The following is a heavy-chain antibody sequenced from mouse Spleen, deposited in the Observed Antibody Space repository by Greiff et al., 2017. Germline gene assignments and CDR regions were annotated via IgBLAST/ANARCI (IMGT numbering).Heavy chain of an antibody. Sequence: QVQLKQSGPGLVAPSQSLSITCTVSGFSLTSYAISWVRQPPGKGLEWLGVIWTGGGTNYNSALKSRLSISKDNSKSQVFLKMNSLQTDDTARYYCARNGNYYYGSSPCYFDYWGQGTTLTVSS. V-gene: IGHV2-9-1*01. CDR3: ARNGNYYYGSSPCYFDY. CDR2: IWTGGGT. J-gene: IGHJ2*01. D-gene: IGHD1-1*01. CDR1: GFSLTSYA.